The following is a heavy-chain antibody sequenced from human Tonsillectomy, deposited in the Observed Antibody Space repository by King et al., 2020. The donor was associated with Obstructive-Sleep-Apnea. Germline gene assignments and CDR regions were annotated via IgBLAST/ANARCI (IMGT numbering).Heavy chain of an antibody. J-gene: IGHJ4*02. CDR2: ISGSGGSA. CDR1: GFTFSSYA. V-gene: IGHV3-23*04. D-gene: IGHD2-15*01. CDR3: AKAQEDIVVVVAATDY. Sequence: VQLVESGGGLVQPGGSLRLSCAASGFTFSSYAMSWVRQARGKGLEWVSAISGSGGSADYADSVKGRFTIARDNSKNTLYLQMNSLRAEDTAVYYCAKAQEDIVVVVAATDYWGQGTLVTVSS.